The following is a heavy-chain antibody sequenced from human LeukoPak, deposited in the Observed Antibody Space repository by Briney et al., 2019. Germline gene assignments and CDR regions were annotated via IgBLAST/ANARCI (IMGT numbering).Heavy chain of an antibody. Sequence: GGSLRLSCAASGFTFSSYSMNWVRQAPGKGLEWLSSISSSSSYIYYADSVKGRFTISRDNAKNSLYLQMNSLRAEDTAVYYCARDMGSSWPHHAFDIWGQGTMVTVSS. CDR3: ARDMGSSWPHHAFDI. J-gene: IGHJ3*02. CDR2: ISSSSSYI. V-gene: IGHV3-21*01. D-gene: IGHD6-13*01. CDR1: GFTFSSYS.